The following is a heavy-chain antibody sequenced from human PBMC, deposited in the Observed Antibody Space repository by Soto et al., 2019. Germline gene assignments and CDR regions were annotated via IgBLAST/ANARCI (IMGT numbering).Heavy chain of an antibody. Sequence: EAQLVESGGYLVQPGGSLRLSCAASGFMFSDSWMNWVRQAPGKGLEWVSNIKPDGSETAYVDSVKGRFTISRDNAKNFLYLQLNILRVEETAVYYCASGIDPGGQGTLVTVSA. CDR1: GFMFSDSW. J-gene: IGHJ5*02. CDR3: ASGIDP. CDR2: IKPDGSET. V-gene: IGHV3-7*05.